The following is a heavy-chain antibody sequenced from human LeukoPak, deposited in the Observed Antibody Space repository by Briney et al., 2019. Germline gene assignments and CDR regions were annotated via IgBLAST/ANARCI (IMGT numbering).Heavy chain of an antibody. CDR3: ARANVVAATPVLDY. CDR2: IYTSGST. Sequence: PSETLSLTCTVSGGSISSGSYYWSWIRQPAGKGLEWIGRIYTSGSTNYNPSLKSRVTISVDTSKNQFSLKLSSVTAADTAVYYCARANVVAATPVLDYWGQGTLVTVSS. CDR1: GGSISSGSYY. V-gene: IGHV4-61*02. D-gene: IGHD2-15*01. J-gene: IGHJ4*02.